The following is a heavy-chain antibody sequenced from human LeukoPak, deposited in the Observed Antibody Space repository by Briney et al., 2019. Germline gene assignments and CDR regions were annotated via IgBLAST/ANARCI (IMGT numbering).Heavy chain of an antibody. J-gene: IGHJ4*02. D-gene: IGHD3-16*01. CDR2: LRGDGST. Sequence: GGSLRLSCVASGFTFSSYAMSWVRQAPARGLEWVARLRGDGSTFYADSVKGRFTLSRDESRNTVYLQLTYLRVEDTAVYYCAKASWVSSADAVLWGQGTLVTVSS. CDR1: GFTFSSYA. V-gene: IGHV3-23*01. CDR3: AKASWVSSADAVL.